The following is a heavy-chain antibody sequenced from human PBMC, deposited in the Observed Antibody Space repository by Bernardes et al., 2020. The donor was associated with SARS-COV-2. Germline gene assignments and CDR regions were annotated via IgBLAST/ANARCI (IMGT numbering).Heavy chain of an antibody. CDR2: IYPGDSDT. CDR3: AKELAYGTTWRDYKYYFGMDV. D-gene: IGHD2-8*01. J-gene: IGHJ6*02. Sequence: GGYLKISSKVSDYTVTNYWIGWVGPIPGKGLEWMGIIYPGDSDTKYSPSFQGRVTISADKSVNTAYLQWSSLKASDTAIYYCAKELAYGTTWRDYKYYFGMDVWGQGTTVTVSS. CDR1: DYTVTNYW. V-gene: IGHV5-51*01.